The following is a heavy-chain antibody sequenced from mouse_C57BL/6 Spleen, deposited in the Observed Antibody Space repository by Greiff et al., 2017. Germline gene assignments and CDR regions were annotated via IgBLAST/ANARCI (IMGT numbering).Heavy chain of an antibody. J-gene: IGHJ4*01. V-gene: IGHV1-26*01. CDR3: ARSSNYGSAMDY. D-gene: IGHD2-5*01. Sequence: VQLQQSGPELVKPGASVKISCKASGYTFTDYYMNWVKQSHGKSLEWIGDINPNNGGTSYNQKFKGKATLTVDKSSSTAYMELRSLTSEDSAVYYCARSSNYGSAMDYWGQGTSVTVSS. CDR1: GYTFTDYY. CDR2: INPNNGGT.